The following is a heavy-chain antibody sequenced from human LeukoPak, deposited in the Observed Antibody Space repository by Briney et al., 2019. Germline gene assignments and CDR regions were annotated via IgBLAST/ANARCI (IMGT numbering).Heavy chain of an antibody. CDR2: INPNSGGT. CDR3: ARKVYSGSYRVFAFDI. CDR1: GYTFTGYY. Sequence: ASVKVSCKASGYTFTGYYMHWVRQAPGQGLEWMGRINPNSGGTNYAQKFQGGVTMTRDTSISTAYMELSRLRSDDTAVYYCARKVYSGSYRVFAFDIWGQGTMVTVSS. D-gene: IGHD1-26*01. V-gene: IGHV1-2*06. J-gene: IGHJ3*02.